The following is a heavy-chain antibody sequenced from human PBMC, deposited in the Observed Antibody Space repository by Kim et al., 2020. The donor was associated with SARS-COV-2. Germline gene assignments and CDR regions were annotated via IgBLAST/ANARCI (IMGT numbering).Heavy chain of an antibody. V-gene: IGHV3-49*02. J-gene: IGHJ4*02. Sequence: ASVKGRFTISRDDSKSIAYLQMNSLKTEDTAVYYCTANYDILTGYLPDYWGQGTLVTVSS. CDR3: TANYDILTGYLPDY. D-gene: IGHD3-9*01.